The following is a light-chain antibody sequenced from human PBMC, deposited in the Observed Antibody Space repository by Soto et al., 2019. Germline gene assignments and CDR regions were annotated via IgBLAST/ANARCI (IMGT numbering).Light chain of an antibody. V-gene: IGKV3-11*01. CDR2: DAS. J-gene: IGKJ5*01. Sequence: EIVLTQSPATLSLSPGERATLSCRASQSVSSYLAWYQQKPGQAPRLLIYDASNRATGIPARFSGSGSGTVFPLTISSLEPEDFAVYYCQQRSNWPPGLTFGQGTRLEIK. CDR1: QSVSSY. CDR3: QQRSNWPPGLT.